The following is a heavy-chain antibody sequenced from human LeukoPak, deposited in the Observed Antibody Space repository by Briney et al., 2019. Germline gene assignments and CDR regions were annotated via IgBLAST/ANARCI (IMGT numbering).Heavy chain of an antibody. CDR2: ISYDGSNK. J-gene: IGHJ5*02. CDR3: ARVTRRYCSSTSCLYNWFDP. D-gene: IGHD2-2*01. Sequence: GGSLRLSCAASGFTFSSYAMHWVRQAPGKGLEWVAVISYDGSNKYYADSVKGRFTISRDNSKNTLYLQMNSLRAEDTAVYYCARVTRRYCSSTSCLYNWFDPWGQGTLVTVSS. CDR1: GFTFSSYA. V-gene: IGHV3-30-3*01.